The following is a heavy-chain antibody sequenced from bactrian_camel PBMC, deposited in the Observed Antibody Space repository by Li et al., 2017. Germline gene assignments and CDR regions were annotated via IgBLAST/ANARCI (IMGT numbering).Heavy chain of an antibody. CDR2: INSGGGSTYT. J-gene: IGHJ6*01. CDR1: GFTFSSYY. CDR3: AVSETGLRTFGGRWCEYGGGFGY. Sequence: VQLVESGGGLVQPGGSLRLSCAASGFTFSSYYMNWVRQAPGKGLEWVSFINSGGGSTYTSYADSVKGRFTFSQDNAENTMYLQMNDLKPDDTAVYYCAVSETGLRTFGGRWCEYGGGFGYRGQGTQVTVS. V-gene: IGHV3S40*01. D-gene: IGHD6*01.